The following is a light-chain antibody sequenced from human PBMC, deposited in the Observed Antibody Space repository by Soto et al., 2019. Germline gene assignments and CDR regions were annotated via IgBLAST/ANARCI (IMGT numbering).Light chain of an antibody. J-gene: IGLJ2*01. Sequence: QSALTQPASVSGSPGQSITSTCTGTSSDVGSYNLVSWYQQHPGKAPKLMIYEGSKRPSGISNRFSGSKSGNTASLTISGFQAEDEADYYCCSYAGSRGVVFGGGTKVTVL. CDR1: SSDVGSYNL. V-gene: IGLV2-23*01. CDR3: CSYAGSRGVV. CDR2: EGS.